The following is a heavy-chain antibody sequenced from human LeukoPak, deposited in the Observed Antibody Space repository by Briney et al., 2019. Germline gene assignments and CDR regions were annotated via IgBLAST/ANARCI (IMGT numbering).Heavy chain of an antibody. CDR3: EKDLREIPGYFDY. J-gene: IGHJ4*02. Sequence: GGSLRLSCAASGFTFSSYGMDWVRQTPSKGLEWVAFIRYDGSNKYYADSVKGRFTISRDNSKNTLYLQMNSLRAEDTAVYDCEKDLREIPGYFDYWGQGTLVTVSS. V-gene: IGHV3-30*02. CDR1: GFTFSSYG. CDR2: IRYDGSNK.